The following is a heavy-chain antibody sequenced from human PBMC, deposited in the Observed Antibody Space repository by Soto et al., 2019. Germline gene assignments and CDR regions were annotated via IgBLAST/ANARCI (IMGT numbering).Heavy chain of an antibody. D-gene: IGHD2-8*01. Sequence: ALVKVSCKASCFTFSHDCVSGVRQGPGQRRGWVGWISAYNGNTNYAQKLQGRVTMTTDTSTSTAYLELRSLRSDDTAVYYCARDPPDCTNGVCTLYSYGMDVWGQGTTVTVSS. V-gene: IGHV1-18*01. CDR3: ARDPPDCTNGVCTLYSYGMDV. J-gene: IGHJ6*02. CDR2: ISAYNGNT. CDR1: CFTFSHDC.